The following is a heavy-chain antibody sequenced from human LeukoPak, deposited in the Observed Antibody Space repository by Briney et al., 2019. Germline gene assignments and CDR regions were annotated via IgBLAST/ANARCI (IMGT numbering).Heavy chain of an antibody. Sequence: GGSLRLSCAASGFTFSDYYMSWIRQAPGKGLEWVSYISSSGSTIYYANSVKGRFTISRDNAKNSLYLQMNSLRAEDTAVYYCARGIQLWHYYFDYWGQETLVTVSS. V-gene: IGHV3-11*01. CDR1: GFTFSDYY. J-gene: IGHJ4*02. D-gene: IGHD5-18*01. CDR3: ARGIQLWHYYFDY. CDR2: ISSSGSTI.